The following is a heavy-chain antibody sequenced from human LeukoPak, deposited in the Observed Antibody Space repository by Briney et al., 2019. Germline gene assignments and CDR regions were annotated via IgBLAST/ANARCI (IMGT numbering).Heavy chain of an antibody. CDR1: GGSISSSSYY. V-gene: IGHV4-39*07. Sequence: PSQTLSLTCTVSGGSISSSSYYWGWIRQPPGKGLEWIGSAYYSGSTYYNPSLKSRVTISVDTSKNQFSLKLSSVTAADTAVYYCASYCSGGSCYSEGAFDIWGQGTMVTVSS. J-gene: IGHJ3*02. D-gene: IGHD2-15*01. CDR2: AYYSGST. CDR3: ASYCSGGSCYSEGAFDI.